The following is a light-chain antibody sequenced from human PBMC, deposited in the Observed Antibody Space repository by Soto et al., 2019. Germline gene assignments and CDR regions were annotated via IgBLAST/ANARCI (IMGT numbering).Light chain of an antibody. V-gene: IGLV2-8*01. CDR3: SSYAGSNKMV. CDR2: EVN. CDR1: SRDVGGYVY. J-gene: IGLJ2*01. Sequence: QSALTQPPSASGSPGESVTMSCTGTSRDVGGYVYVSWFQQHPGKAPKLIIFEVNKRPSGVPDRFSGSRSGNTASLTDSGLQIEDEADYYCSSYAGSNKMVFGGGTKLTVL.